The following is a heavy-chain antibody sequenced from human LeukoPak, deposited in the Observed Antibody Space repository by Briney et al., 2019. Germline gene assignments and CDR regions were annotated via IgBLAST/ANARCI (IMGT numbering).Heavy chain of an antibody. V-gene: IGHV1-2*02. CDR1: GYTFTGYY. Sequence: ASVKVSCKASGYTFTGYYMHWVRQAPGQGREWMGWMNHNSGGTNYAQKFQGRVTMTRDTSISTAYMELSRLRSDDTAVYYCAREYYYDSSGQPRDAFDIWGQGTMVTVSS. J-gene: IGHJ3*02. CDR2: MNHNSGGT. D-gene: IGHD3-22*01. CDR3: AREYYYDSSGQPRDAFDI.